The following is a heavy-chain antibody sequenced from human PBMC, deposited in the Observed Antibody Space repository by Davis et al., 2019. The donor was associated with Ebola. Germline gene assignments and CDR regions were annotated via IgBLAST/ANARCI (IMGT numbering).Heavy chain of an antibody. CDR2: INSGSDYI. CDR3: ARAPPSGPPDY. Sequence: GESLKISCAGSGFTFSTYTFHWVRQAPGKGLERVSAINSGSDYIYYADSVRGRFTISRDNAKTSLNLQMNGLRAEDTAVYYCARAPPSGPPDYWGQGTLVTVSS. CDR1: GFTFSTYT. V-gene: IGHV3-21*01. J-gene: IGHJ4*02.